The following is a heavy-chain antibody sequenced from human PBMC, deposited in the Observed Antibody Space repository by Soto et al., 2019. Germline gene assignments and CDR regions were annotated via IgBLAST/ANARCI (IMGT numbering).Heavy chain of an antibody. Sequence: GGSLRLSCAASGFTFSRFGMHWVRQAPGKGLEWVAVISYDGSNGFYADSVKGRFTISRDNSKNTLYLQMNSLRPEDTAVYYCAKDLYGSEXXTNYCGMDVXGXGTTVXXSX. CDR1: GFTFSRFG. CDR3: AKDLYGSEXXTNYCGMDV. D-gene: IGHD3-10*01. V-gene: IGHV3-30*18. J-gene: IGHJ6*04. CDR2: ISYDGSNG.